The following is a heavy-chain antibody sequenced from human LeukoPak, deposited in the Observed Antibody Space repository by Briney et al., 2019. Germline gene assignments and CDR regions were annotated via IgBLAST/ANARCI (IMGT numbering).Heavy chain of an antibody. V-gene: IGHV4-4*02. CDR3: ASHFYDSRGSDAFDI. CDR1: GGSISSDKW. J-gene: IGHJ3*02. Sequence: PSETLSLTCAVSGGSISSDKWWHWVRQSPGNGLEWIGEIYRSGDTNCNPSLKSRVTMSVDRFKNLFSLKLSSVTAADTAVYFCASHFYDSRGSDAFDIWGQGTMVTVSS. CDR2: IYRSGDT. D-gene: IGHD3-22*01.